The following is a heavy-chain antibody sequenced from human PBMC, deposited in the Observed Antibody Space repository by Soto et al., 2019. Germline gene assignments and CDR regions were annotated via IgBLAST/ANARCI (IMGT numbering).Heavy chain of an antibody. V-gene: IGHV4-31*03. CDR3: ARDVITFGGVIFWFDP. J-gene: IGHJ5*02. D-gene: IGHD3-16*02. CDR2: IYYSGST. CDR1: GGSISSGGYY. Sequence: QVQLQESGPGLVKPSQTLSLTCTVSGGSISSGGYYWSWIRQHPGKGLEWIGYIYYSGSTYYNPSLKSRVTISVDTSKNQFSLKLSSVTAADTAVYYCARDVITFGGVIFWFDPWGQGTLVTVSS.